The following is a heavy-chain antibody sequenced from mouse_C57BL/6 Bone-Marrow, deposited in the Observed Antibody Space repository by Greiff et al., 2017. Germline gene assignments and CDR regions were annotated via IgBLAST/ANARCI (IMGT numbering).Heavy chain of an antibody. Sequence: QVQLQQPGSELRSPGSSVKLSCKDFDSEVFPIAYMSWVRQKPGHGFEWIGGILPSIGRTIYGEKFEDKATLDADTLSNTAYLELNSLTSEDSAIYYCARMDLGYPFAYWGQGTLVTVSA. V-gene: IGHV15-2*01. D-gene: IGHD2-2*01. CDR3: ARMDLGYPFAY. CDR2: ILPSIGRT. CDR1: DSEVFPIAY. J-gene: IGHJ3*01.